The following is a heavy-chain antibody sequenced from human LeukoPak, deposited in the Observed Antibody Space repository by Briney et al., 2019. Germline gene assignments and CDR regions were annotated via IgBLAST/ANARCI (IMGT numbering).Heavy chain of an antibody. Sequence: PSETLSLTCTVSGGSISSGDYYWSWIRQPPGKGLEWIGYIYYSGSTYYNPSLKSRVTISVDTSKNQFSLKLSSVTAADTAVYYCARFVLSGDIVVVVAAKNDAFDIWGQGTMVTVSS. CDR1: GGSISSGDYY. CDR3: ARFVLSGDIVVVVAAKNDAFDI. J-gene: IGHJ3*02. V-gene: IGHV4-30-4*01. D-gene: IGHD2-15*01. CDR2: IYYSGST.